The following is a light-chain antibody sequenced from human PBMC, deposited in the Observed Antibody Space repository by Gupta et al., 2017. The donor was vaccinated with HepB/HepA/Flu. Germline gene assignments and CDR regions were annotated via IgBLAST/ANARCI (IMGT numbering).Light chain of an antibody. V-gene: IGKV1-39*01. J-gene: IGKJ1*01. CDR3: HQGLSTPWT. Sequence: DIQMTQSPSALSASVGDRVTITCRASQSISIYLDWYYQKPGKSPELLIYAASRLQSGVPSRFSGSGSGTVFTLTISSLQPEDFGTYYCHQGLSTPWTFGQGTKVEIK. CDR2: AAS. CDR1: QSISIY.